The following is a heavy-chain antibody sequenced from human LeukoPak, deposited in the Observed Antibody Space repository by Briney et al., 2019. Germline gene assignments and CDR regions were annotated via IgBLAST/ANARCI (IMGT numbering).Heavy chain of an antibody. CDR1: GYTFTNYP. CDR2: INPNSGGT. D-gene: IGHD3-10*01. CDR3: ARLYYGSGSSRAFDI. Sequence: ASVKVSCKASGYTFTNYPIHWVRQAPGQGLEWMGWINPNSGGTNYAQKFQGRVTMTRDTSISTAYMELSRLRSDDTAVYYCARLYYGSGSSRAFDIWGQGTMVTVSS. V-gene: IGHV1-2*02. J-gene: IGHJ3*02.